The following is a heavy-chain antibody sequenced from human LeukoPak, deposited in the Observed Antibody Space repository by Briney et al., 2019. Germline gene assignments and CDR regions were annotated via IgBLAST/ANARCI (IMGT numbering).Heavy chain of an antibody. CDR1: AGSISSYY. J-gene: IGHJ6*02. CDR2: IYYSGST. V-gene: IGHV4-59*08. CDR3: ARGQGGSLNRYYYYYGMDV. Sequence: SDTMSLTCTVRAGSISSYYWSWIGQPSGKGLEWIGYIYYSGSTNYNPSLKSRVTISVDTSKNQFSLKLSSVTAADTAVYYCARGQGGSLNRYYYYYGMDVWGQGTTVTVSS. D-gene: IGHD2-15*01.